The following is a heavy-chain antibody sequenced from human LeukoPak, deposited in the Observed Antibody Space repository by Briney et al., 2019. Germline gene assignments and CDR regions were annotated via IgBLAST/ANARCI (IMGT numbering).Heavy chain of an antibody. D-gene: IGHD3-16*02. V-gene: IGHV3-30-3*01. CDR3: ARAPASLGELSLYNWFDP. Sequence: GGSLRLSCAASGSTFSSYAMHWVRQAPGKGLEWVAVISYDGSNKYYADSVKGRFTISRDNSKNTLYLQMNSLRAEDTAVYYCARAPASLGELSLYNWFDPWGQGTLVTVSS. J-gene: IGHJ5*02. CDR2: ISYDGSNK. CDR1: GSTFSSYA.